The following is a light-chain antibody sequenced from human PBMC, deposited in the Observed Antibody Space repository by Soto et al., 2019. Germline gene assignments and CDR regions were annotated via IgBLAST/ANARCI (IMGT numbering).Light chain of an antibody. V-gene: IGKV3-15*01. J-gene: IGKJ1*01. CDR3: QQYNNWPRT. CDR1: QSVSSD. CDR2: GAS. Sequence: EIVMTQSPATLSVSSGERATVSCRASQSVSSDLAWYHQKPGQAPRLLIYGASTRATGIPARFSGSGSGTEFTLTINSLQSEDFAVYYCQQYNNWPRTFGQGTKVDI.